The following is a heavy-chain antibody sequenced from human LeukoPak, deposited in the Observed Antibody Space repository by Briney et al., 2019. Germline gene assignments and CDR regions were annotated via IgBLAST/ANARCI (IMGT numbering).Heavy chain of an antibody. Sequence: PGGSLRLSCAASGFTFDDYGMSWVRQAPGKGLEWVSGINWNGGSAGYADSVKGRFTISRDNAKNSLYLQMNGLRAEDTALYHCARGGRGYSGYDFAFDIWGQGTMVTVSS. CDR1: GFTFDDYG. V-gene: IGHV3-20*01. CDR3: ARGGRGYSGYDFAFDI. D-gene: IGHD5-12*01. J-gene: IGHJ3*02. CDR2: INWNGGSA.